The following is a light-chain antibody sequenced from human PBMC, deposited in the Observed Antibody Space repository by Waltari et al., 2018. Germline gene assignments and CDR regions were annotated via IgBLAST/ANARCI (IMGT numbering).Light chain of an antibody. CDR3: QVWDTSTGGHRGV. J-gene: IGLJ3*02. CDR2: DDS. V-gene: IGLV3-21*02. Sequence: SYVLTQPPSLSVAPGQTARITWEGNNLGSKSVHWYQQKPGQAPVLVVYDDSDRPSGIPERFSGSNSANTATLTISKIDAGDEADYSCQVWDTSTGGHRGVFGGGTKLTVL. CDR1: NLGSKS.